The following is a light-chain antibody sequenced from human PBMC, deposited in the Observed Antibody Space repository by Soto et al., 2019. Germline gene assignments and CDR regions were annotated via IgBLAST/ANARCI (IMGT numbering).Light chain of an antibody. V-gene: IGKV3-15*01. CDR1: QSISTY. Sequence: EIVMTQSPATLSVSPGERATLSCRASQSISTYLAWYQHKPGQAPRLLIFGASIRATGIPARFSGTGSGTEFTLTISSLQSEDFAVYYCQEYNNWPPFMYTFGQRTKLEI. CDR3: QEYNNWPPFMYT. CDR2: GAS. J-gene: IGKJ2*01.